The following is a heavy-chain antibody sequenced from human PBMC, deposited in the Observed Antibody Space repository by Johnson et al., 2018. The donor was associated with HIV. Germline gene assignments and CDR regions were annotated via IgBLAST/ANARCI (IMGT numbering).Heavy chain of an antibody. Sequence: VQLVESGGGVVQTGRSLRLSCAASGFTVSSSYMSWVRQAPGKGLEWVSVIYSGGNTYYADSVRGRFTISRDNSKNTLYLQMNSLRAEDTAVYHCAREGAWEVRPGAFDIWGQGTTVTVSS. J-gene: IGHJ3*02. CDR1: GFTVSSSY. V-gene: IGHV3-66*01. CDR2: IYSGGNT. D-gene: IGHD1-26*01. CDR3: AREGAWEVRPGAFDI.